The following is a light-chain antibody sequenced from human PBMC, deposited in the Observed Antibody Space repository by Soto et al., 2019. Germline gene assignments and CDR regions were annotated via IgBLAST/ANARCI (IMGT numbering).Light chain of an antibody. CDR2: AAS. CDR3: QQANTSPIT. V-gene: IGKV1D-12*01. J-gene: IGKJ5*01. CDR1: QGISSW. Sequence: DIQMTQSPSYLSASVGDRVTITCRASQGISSWLNWYQHKPGKAPKLLIYAASILQGGVPSRFSGSGSGTDFTLTINSLQPEDFATYYCQQANTSPITFGQGTRLDIK.